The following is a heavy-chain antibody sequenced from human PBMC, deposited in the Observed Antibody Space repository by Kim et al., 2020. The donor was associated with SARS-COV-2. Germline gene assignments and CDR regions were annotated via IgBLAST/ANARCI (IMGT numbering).Heavy chain of an antibody. J-gene: IGHJ6*02. D-gene: IGHD1-1*01. CDR1: GYTFTSYA. CDR2: INAGNGNT. Sequence: ASVKVSCKASGYTFTSYAMHWVRQAPGQRLEWMGWINAGNGNTKYSQKFQGRVTITRDTSASTAYMELSSLRSEDTAVYYCAREGDDTNYYYYYHMDVGGQGTTFTVSS. CDR3: AREGDDTNYYYYYHMDV. V-gene: IGHV1-3*01.